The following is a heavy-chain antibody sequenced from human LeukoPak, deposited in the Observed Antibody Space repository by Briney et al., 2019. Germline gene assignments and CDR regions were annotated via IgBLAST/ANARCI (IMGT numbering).Heavy chain of an antibody. D-gene: IGHD1-26*01. CDR1: GGSISSYY. CDR2: IYYSGST. Sequence: SETLSLTCTVSGGSISSYYWSWIRQPPWKGLEWIGYIYYSGSTNYNPSLKSRVTISVDTSKNQFSLKLSSVTAADTAVYYCARDVGGSYYEYWGQGTLVTVSS. J-gene: IGHJ4*02. CDR3: ARDVGGSYYEY. V-gene: IGHV4-59*01.